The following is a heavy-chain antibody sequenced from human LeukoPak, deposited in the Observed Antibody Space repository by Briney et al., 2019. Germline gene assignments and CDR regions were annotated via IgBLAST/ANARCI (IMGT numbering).Heavy chain of an antibody. CDR3: AREEDCSGGICYLGNAFDI. D-gene: IGHD2-15*01. V-gene: IGHV4-34*01. J-gene: IGHJ3*02. Sequence: SETLSLTCAVYGGSFSGYYWSWIRQPPGKGLEWIGEINHSGSTNYNASLKSRVTISVDTSKNQFSLKLSSVTAADTAVYYCAREEDCSGGICYLGNAFDIWGQGTLVTVSS. CDR2: INHSGST. CDR1: GGSFSGYY.